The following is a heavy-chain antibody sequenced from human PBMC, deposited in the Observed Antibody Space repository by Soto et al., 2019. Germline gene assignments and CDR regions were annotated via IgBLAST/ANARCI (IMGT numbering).Heavy chain of an antibody. CDR3: ARVYVLRFLEWTTTGRYGMDV. V-gene: IGHV4-34*01. J-gene: IGHJ6*02. D-gene: IGHD3-3*01. CDR2: INHSGST. CDR1: GGSFSGYY. Sequence: SETLSLTCAVYGGSFSGYYWSGIRQPPGKGLEWIGEINHSGSTNYNPSLKSRVTISVDTSKNQFSLKLSSVTAADTAVYYCARVYVLRFLEWTTTGRYGMDVWGQGTTVTVSS.